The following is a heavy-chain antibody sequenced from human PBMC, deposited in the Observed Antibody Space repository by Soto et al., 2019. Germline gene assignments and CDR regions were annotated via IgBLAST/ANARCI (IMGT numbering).Heavy chain of an antibody. CDR2: ISAYNGNT. J-gene: IGHJ4*02. D-gene: IGHD1-26*01. CDR1: GYTFPSYG. Sequence: QVQLVQSGAEVKKPWASVKVSCKASGYTFPSYGISWVRQAPGKGLEWMGWISAYNGNTNYAQKLQGRVTMTTDTSTSTAYMELMSLISDAAAVDYCAREGEWELRPTDYWGQGTLVTVSS. V-gene: IGHV1-18*01. CDR3: AREGEWELRPTDY.